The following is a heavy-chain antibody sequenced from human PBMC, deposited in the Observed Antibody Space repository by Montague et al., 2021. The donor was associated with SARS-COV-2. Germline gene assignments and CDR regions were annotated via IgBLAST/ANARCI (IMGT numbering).Heavy chain of an antibody. CDR2: IYYSGST. J-gene: IGHJ3*02. V-gene: IGHV4-39*01. Sequence: SETLSLTCTVSGGSISSSGYYWGWIRQPPGKGLEWIGSIYYSGSTYYNPSLKSRVTISVDTSKNQFPLKLSSVTAADTAVYYCARFPTSYYYDSKAAPATPDAFDIWGQGTMVTVSS. CDR3: ARFPTSYYYDSKAAPATPDAFDI. CDR1: GGSISSSGYY. D-gene: IGHD3-22*01.